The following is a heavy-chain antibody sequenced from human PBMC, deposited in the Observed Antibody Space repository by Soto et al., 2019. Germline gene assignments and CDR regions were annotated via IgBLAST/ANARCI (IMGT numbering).Heavy chain of an antibody. CDR3: SRGRSSRELYPTYFDY. D-gene: IGHD3-10*01. Sequence: GGSLRLSCVVSGFTFSSSWMHWVRQGPGKGLVWVSRMKPDGSAINYADSVKGRFTTSRDNAKNILYLQMNGLRAEDTALYSCSRGRSSRELYPTYFDYWGQGTLVTVSS. J-gene: IGHJ4*02. CDR1: GFTFSSSW. CDR2: MKPDGSAI. V-gene: IGHV3-74*01.